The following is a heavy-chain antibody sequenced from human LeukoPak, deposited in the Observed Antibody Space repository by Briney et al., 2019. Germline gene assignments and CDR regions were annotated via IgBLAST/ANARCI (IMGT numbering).Heavy chain of an antibody. CDR3: ARDLRYSSGWSASGMDV. J-gene: IGHJ6*03. D-gene: IGHD6-19*01. CDR2: IIPIFGTA. V-gene: IGHV1-69*06. Sequence: ASVKVSCKASGGTFSSYAISWVRQAPGQGLEWMGGIIPIFGTANYAQKFQGRVTITADKSTSTAYMELSSLRSEDTAVYYCARDLRYSSGWSASGMDVWGKGTTVTISS. CDR1: GGTFSSYA.